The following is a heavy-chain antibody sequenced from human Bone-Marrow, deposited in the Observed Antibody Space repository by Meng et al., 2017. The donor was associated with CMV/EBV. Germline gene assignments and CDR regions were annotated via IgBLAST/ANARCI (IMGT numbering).Heavy chain of an antibody. Sequence: GSLRLSCTVSGGSISSSFYYWGWIRQPPGKGLEWIGSIYYSGSTYYNPSLKSRVTISVDTSKNQFSLKLSSATAADTAVYYCARTYCSSTSCYYYYGMDVWGQGTTVTVSS. CDR1: GGSISSSFYY. J-gene: IGHJ6*01. V-gene: IGHV4-39*07. D-gene: IGHD2-2*01. CDR3: ARTYCSSTSCYYYYGMDV. CDR2: IYYSGST.